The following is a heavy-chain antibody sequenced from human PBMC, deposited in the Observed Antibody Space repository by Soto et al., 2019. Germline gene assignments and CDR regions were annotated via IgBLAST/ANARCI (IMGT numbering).Heavy chain of an antibody. D-gene: IGHD3-16*01. J-gene: IGHJ6*02. CDR1: GFTFSDYY. V-gene: IGHV3-11*06. Sequence: QVQLVESGGGLVKPGGSLRLSCAASGFTFSDYYMSWIRQAPGKGLEWVSYISPSSSYTDHADSVKGRFTVSRDNAQASLYLQMNSLRAGDTAVYYCARYDPHHYYYGLDVWGQGTTVTVSS. CDR3: ARYDPHHYYYGLDV. CDR2: ISPSSSYT.